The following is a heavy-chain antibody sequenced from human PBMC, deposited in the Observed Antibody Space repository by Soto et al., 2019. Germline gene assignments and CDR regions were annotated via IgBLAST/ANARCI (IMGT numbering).Heavy chain of an antibody. CDR2: VSHSGST. CDR1: GGSIFSHL. CDR3: AREGPLSGDAFDI. Sequence: SETLSLTCTVSGGSIFSHLWSWIRQPPGKGLEWIGYVSHSGSTTHNPSLKSRVTISLDTSQNQVSLQLRPVTAADTAVYYCAREGPLSGDAFDIWGRGTKGTVSS. D-gene: IGHD3-16*01. V-gene: IGHV4-59*11. J-gene: IGHJ3*02.